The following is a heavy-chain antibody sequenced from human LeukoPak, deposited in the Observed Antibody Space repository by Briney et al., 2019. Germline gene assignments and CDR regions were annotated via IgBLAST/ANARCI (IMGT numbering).Heavy chain of an antibody. J-gene: IGHJ3*01. D-gene: IGHD3-9*01. CDR2: ISYDGSNK. V-gene: IGHV3-30*04. Sequence: PGRSLRLSCAAFGFTLSSYAMHWVRQAPGKGLEWVAVISYDGSNKYYADSVKGRFTISRDNSKNMVYLQMNSLSAEDTAVYYCAKGPNYDILTGWRKTYNGFDVWGQGTMVTVSS. CDR3: AKGPNYDILTGWRKTYNGFDV. CDR1: GFTLSSYA.